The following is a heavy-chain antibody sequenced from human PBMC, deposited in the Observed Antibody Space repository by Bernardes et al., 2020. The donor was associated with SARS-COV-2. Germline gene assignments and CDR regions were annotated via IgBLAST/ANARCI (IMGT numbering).Heavy chain of an antibody. Sequence: PEPLSLTCAVYGGSLSGYYWNWIREPPGEGLEWIGEINYTGSTNYNPSLKSRVTITVDTSKNQFSLKLNPVTAADTAVYYCARAVWGIWYFDLWGRGTLGTGSS. CDR2: INYTGST. CDR1: GGSLSGYY. V-gene: IGHV4-34*01. CDR3: ARAVWGIWYFDL. D-gene: IGHD3-16*01. J-gene: IGHJ2*01.